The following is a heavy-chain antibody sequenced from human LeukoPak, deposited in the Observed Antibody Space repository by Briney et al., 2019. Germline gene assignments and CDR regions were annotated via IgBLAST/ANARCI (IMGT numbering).Heavy chain of an antibody. CDR2: ISAYNGNT. Sequence: GASVKVSCKASGYTFTSYGISWVRQAPGQGLEWMGWISAYNGNTNYAQKLQGRVTMTTDTSTSTAYMELRSLRSDDTAVYYCARDRMALGGLSVWAFDIWGQGTMVTVSS. D-gene: IGHD3-16*02. J-gene: IGHJ3*02. CDR1: GYTFTSYG. V-gene: IGHV1-18*01. CDR3: ARDRMALGGLSVWAFDI.